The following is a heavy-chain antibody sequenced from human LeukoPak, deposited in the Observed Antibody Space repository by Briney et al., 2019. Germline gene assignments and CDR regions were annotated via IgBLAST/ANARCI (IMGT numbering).Heavy chain of an antibody. Sequence: PSETLSLTCAVYGGSFSGYYWSWIRQPPGKGLEWIGEINHSGSTNYNPSLKSRVTISVDTSKNQFSLKLSSVTAADTAVYYCARGFYATAVAGTFYRVVWGKGTTVTVSS. V-gene: IGHV4-34*01. CDR2: INHSGST. CDR1: GGSFSGYY. D-gene: IGHD6-19*01. J-gene: IGHJ6*03. CDR3: ARGFYATAVAGTFYRVV.